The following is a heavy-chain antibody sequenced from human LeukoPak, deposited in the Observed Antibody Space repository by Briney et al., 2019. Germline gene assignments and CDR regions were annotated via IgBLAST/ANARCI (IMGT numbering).Heavy chain of an antibody. CDR1: GFSFSSYG. V-gene: IGHV3-33*01. J-gene: IGHJ4*02. CDR3: ARDRYSSGWFYFDY. Sequence: GRSLRFSCAASGFSFSSYGMHWVRQAPGKGLEWVAVIWSDGSAKYYAGSVKGRFTISRDNSKNTLYLHMNSLRAEDTAVYYCARDRYSSGWFYFDYWGQGTLVTVSS. D-gene: IGHD6-19*01. CDR2: IWSDGSAK.